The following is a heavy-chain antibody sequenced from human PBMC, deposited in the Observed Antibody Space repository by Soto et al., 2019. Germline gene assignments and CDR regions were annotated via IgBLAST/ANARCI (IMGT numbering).Heavy chain of an antibody. J-gene: IGHJ4*02. D-gene: IGHD4-4*01. V-gene: IGHV3-33*01. CDR3: ARDRVGSNYGFVDY. CDR2: IWYDGSNK. CDR1: GFTFSSYG. Sequence: QVQLVESGGGVVQPGRSLRLSCAASGFTFSSYGMHWVRQAPGKGLAWVAVIWYDGSNKYYADSVKGRFTISRDNSKNTLYLQMNSLRAEDTAVYYCARDRVGSNYGFVDYWVQGTLVIVSS.